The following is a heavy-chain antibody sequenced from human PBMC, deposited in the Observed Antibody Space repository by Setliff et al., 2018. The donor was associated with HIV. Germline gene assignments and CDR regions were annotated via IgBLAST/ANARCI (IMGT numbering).Heavy chain of an antibody. Sequence: PSETLSLTCTVSGGSFSSYHWSWIRHRAGKGLEWIGHIYASGSTKYNPSLESRVTMSVDTSKNQFSLSLSSVTAADTAVYFCARDPGYTSGSTFHFDYWGQGTLVTVSS. CDR3: ARDPGYTSGSTFHFDY. CDR2: IYASGST. D-gene: IGHD5-18*01. CDR1: GGSFSSYH. J-gene: IGHJ4*02. V-gene: IGHV4-4*07.